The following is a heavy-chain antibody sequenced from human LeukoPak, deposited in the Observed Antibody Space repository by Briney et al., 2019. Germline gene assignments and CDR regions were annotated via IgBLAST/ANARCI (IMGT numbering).Heavy chain of an antibody. D-gene: IGHD3-10*01. V-gene: IGHV3-23*01. CDR2: ISGSSSDT. J-gene: IGHJ4*02. CDR1: GFTFSSYA. CDR3: AKDLGGEGGPGFPGY. Sequence: PGGCLRLSCAASGFTFSSYAMSWVRQVPGKGLEWVSAISGSSSDTYYADSVKGRFTISRDNSKSTLYLQMNSLRAEDTAVYNCAKDLGGEGGPGFPGYWGQGTLVTVSS.